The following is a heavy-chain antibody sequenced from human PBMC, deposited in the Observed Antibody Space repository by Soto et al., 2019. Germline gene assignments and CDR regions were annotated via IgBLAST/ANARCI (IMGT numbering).Heavy chain of an antibody. D-gene: IGHD2-2*01. V-gene: IGHV1-69*01. CDR1: GHTFCRDT. J-gene: IGHJ6*02. CDR2: IIPIFGTA. CDR3: ARDPYRDVLVPSAIGRNYYSSDGMDV. Sequence: SMKVSCNTSGHTFCRDTIVWVRHASGQRLEWMGGIIPIFGTANYAQKFQGRVTITADESTSTAYMELSSLRSEDTAVYYCARDPYRDVLVPSAIGRNYYSSDGMDVWG.